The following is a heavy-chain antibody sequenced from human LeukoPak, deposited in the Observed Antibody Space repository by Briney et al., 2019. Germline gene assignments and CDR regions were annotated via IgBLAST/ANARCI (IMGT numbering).Heavy chain of an antibody. J-gene: IGHJ4*02. Sequence: GGSLRLSCAASGFTFSSYWMTWVRQAPGKGLEWVANIKQDGSEKYYVDSAKGRFTISRDNSKNTLYLQMNSLRAEDTAVYYCAKDDWVKNFDYWGQGTLVTVSS. CDR3: AKDDWVKNFDY. CDR2: IKQDGSEK. CDR1: GFTFSSYW. D-gene: IGHD3-9*01. V-gene: IGHV3-7*01.